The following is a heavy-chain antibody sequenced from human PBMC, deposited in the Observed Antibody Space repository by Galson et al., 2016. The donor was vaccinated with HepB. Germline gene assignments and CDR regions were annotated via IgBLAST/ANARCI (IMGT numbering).Heavy chain of an antibody. Sequence: SLRLSCATSGFTFSGYSMQWVRHVPGRGLEWLSLLSKDGNAKSYADSVKGRFTISRDNSKDTLYLYMSGLRPEDTAVYYCARGDYSSGEPGYWGQGTLVTVSS. J-gene: IGHJ4*02. D-gene: IGHD6-19*01. CDR1: GFTFSGYS. CDR3: ARGDYSSGEPGY. CDR2: LSKDGNAK. V-gene: IGHV3-30-3*01.